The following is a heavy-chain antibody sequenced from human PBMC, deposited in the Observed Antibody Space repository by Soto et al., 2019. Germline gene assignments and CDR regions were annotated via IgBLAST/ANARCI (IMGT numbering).Heavy chain of an antibody. CDR1: CFSFPGCV. CDR2: NNAGNGNT. J-gene: IGHJ4*02. CDR3: ARGDYHERNDYYPLAV. V-gene: IGHV1-3*01. Sequence: ASGQVCSSAVCFSFPGCVIRWWRRQPGPRLEWKGRNNAGNGNTKYSQKFQGRATMARDKSASTDYMDLSSLRTEDTAVYYFARGDYHERNDYYPLAVWGQGALVTVSS. D-gene: IGHD3-22*01.